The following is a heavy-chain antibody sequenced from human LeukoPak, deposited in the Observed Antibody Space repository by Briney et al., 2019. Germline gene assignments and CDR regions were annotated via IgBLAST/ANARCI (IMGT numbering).Heavy chain of an antibody. CDR1: GGTFSSYA. Sequence: ASVKVSCKASGGTFSSYAISWVRQAPGQGLEWMGGIIPIFGTANYAQKFQGRVTITADESTSTAYMELSSLRSEDTAVYYCARDLGDYDILTCYYSPNWFDPWGQGTLVTVSS. V-gene: IGHV1-69*13. CDR2: IIPIFGTA. J-gene: IGHJ5*02. D-gene: IGHD3-9*01. CDR3: ARDLGDYDILTCYYSPNWFDP.